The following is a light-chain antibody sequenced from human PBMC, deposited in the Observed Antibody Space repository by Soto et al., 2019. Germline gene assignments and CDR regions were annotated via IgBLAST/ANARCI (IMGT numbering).Light chain of an antibody. CDR2: DTS. CDR1: QSVSSSY. V-gene: IGKV3-20*01. Sequence: EIVLTQSPGTLSLSPGERATLSCRASQSVSSSYLAWYQQKPGQAPRLLIYDTSSRATGIPDRFSGSGSGTDFTLTITRLEPEDCAVYYDQQYGSSPRTFGQGTKVDIK. CDR3: QQYGSSPRT. J-gene: IGKJ1*01.